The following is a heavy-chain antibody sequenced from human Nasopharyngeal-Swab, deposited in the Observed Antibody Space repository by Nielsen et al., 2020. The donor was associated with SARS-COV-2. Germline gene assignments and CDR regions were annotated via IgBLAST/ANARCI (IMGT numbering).Heavy chain of an antibody. CDR2: IKQDGSEK. CDR1: GFTFSSYW. Sequence: ETLSLTCAASGFTFSSYWMSWVRQAPGKGLEGVANIKQDGSEKYYVDSVKGRFTISRDNAKNSLYLQMNSLRAEDTAVYYCARRYSSSWYRLGYYFDYWGQGTLVTVSS. CDR3: ARRYSSSWYRLGYYFDY. V-gene: IGHV3-7*01. J-gene: IGHJ4*02. D-gene: IGHD6-13*01.